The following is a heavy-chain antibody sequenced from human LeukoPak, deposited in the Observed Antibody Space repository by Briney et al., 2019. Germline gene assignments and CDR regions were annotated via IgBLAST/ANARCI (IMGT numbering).Heavy chain of an antibody. D-gene: IGHD6-19*01. CDR3: ARDGHLSSGPYYFDY. CDR2: ISSSSSYI. J-gene: IGHJ4*02. Sequence: PGGSLRLSCAASGFTFSSYSMNWVRQAPGKGLEWVSSISSSSSYIYYADSVKGRFTISRDNAKNTLYLQMSSLRAEDTAVYYCARDGHLSSGPYYFDYWGQGTLVTVSS. CDR1: GFTFSSYS. V-gene: IGHV3-21*01.